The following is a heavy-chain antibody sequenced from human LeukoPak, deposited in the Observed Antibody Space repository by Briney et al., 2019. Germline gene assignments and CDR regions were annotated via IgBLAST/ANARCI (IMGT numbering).Heavy chain of an antibody. CDR3: AKDRSPYHAIHPPLYDFWSTTPLYYFDY. CDR1: GFTFSSYA. V-gene: IGHV3-23*01. Sequence: GGSLRLSCAASGFTFSSYAMSWVRQAPGKGLEWVSAISGSGGSTYYADSVKGRFTISRDNSKNTLYLQMNSLRAEDTAVYYCAKDRSPYHAIHPPLYDFWSTTPLYYFDYWGQGTLVTVSS. D-gene: IGHD3-3*01. J-gene: IGHJ4*02. CDR2: ISGSGGST.